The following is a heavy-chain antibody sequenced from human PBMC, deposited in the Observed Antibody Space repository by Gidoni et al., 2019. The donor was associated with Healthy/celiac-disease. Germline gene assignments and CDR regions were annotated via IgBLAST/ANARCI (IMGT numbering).Heavy chain of an antibody. J-gene: IGHJ6*02. CDR1: GGSFSGYY. CDR2: INHSGST. V-gene: IGHV4-34*01. D-gene: IGHD2-15*01. Sequence: QVQLQQWGAGLLKPSETLSLTCAVYGGSFSGYYWRWIRQPPGKGLEWIGEINHSGSTNYNPSLKSRVTISVDTSKNQFSLKLSSVTAADTAVYYCARARCIGGSCFLKSYYYGMDVWGQGTTVTVSS. CDR3: ARARCIGGSCFLKSYYYGMDV.